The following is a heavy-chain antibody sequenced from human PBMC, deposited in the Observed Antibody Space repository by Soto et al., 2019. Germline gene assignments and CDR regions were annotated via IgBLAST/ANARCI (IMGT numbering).Heavy chain of an antibody. V-gene: IGHV3-74*01. CDR3: AKDLHDAAADY. CDR2: IKGDGSRT. Sequence: VQLVESGGGVVQPGRSLRLSCAASGFTFSSYAMHWVRQAPGKGLEWVSRIKGDGSRTNYADSVKGRFTVSRDNAKNTVYLQVNSLRVEDTAVYYCAKDLHDAAADYWGQGTLVTVSS. J-gene: IGHJ4*02. D-gene: IGHD6-13*01. CDR1: GFTFSSYA.